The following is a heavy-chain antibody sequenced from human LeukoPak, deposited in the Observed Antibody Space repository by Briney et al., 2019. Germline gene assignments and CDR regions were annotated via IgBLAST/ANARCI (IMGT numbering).Heavy chain of an antibody. Sequence: GGSLRLSCAASGFTFSSYGMQWVRQAPGKGLEWVAFIRYDGSNKYYADSVKGRFTISRDNSKNTLYLQMNSLRAEDTAVYYCARDLRGIVGATWAFDIWGQGTMVTVSS. CDR3: ARDLRGIVGATWAFDI. D-gene: IGHD1-26*01. V-gene: IGHV3-30*02. CDR1: GFTFSSYG. J-gene: IGHJ3*02. CDR2: IRYDGSNK.